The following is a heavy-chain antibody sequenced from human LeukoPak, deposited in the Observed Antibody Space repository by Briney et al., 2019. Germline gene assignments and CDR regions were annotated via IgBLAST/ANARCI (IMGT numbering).Heavy chain of an antibody. Sequence: GRSLRLSCAASGFTFSSYWMHWVHQVPGKGLVWVARINTGGSSTTYADSVKGRFTISRDNAKNMLYLQMDSLRDEDTGVYYCARNNQADDYWGQGTLVTVSS. D-gene: IGHD1/OR15-1a*01. CDR3: ARNNQADDY. J-gene: IGHJ4*02. CDR2: INTGGSST. CDR1: GFTFSSYW. V-gene: IGHV3-74*01.